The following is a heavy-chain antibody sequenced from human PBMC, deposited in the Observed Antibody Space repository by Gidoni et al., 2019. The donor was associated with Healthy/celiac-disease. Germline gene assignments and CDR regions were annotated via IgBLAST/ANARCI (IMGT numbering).Heavy chain of an antibody. D-gene: IGHD3-10*01. Sequence: QVQLVQSGAEVKKPGASVKVSCQASGYTFTSYGISWVRQAPGQGLEWMGWISAYNGNTNYAQKLQGRVTMTTDTSTSTAYMELRSLRSDDTAVYYCARDLATMDYYYYGMDVWGQGTTVTVSS. CDR3: ARDLATMDYYYYGMDV. J-gene: IGHJ6*02. V-gene: IGHV1-18*01. CDR2: ISAYNGNT. CDR1: GYTFTSYG.